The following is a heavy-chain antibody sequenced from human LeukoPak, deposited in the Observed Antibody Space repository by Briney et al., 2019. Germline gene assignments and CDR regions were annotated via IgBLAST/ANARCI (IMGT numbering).Heavy chain of an antibody. D-gene: IGHD3-10*01. CDR3: ARRTQTTYYSGSGIAY. V-gene: IGHV4-34*01. CDR1: GGSFSGFY. CDR2: INYTGST. Sequence: PSETLSLTCAVYGGSFSGFYWSWIRHVPGKGLEWIGEINYTGSTSYNPSLKSRVTISVDTSKNQFSLKLTSVTAADTAVYYCARRTQTTYYSGSGIAYWGQGTLVTVSS. J-gene: IGHJ4*02.